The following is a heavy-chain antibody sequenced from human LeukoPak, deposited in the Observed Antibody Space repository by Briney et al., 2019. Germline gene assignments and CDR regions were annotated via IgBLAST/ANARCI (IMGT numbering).Heavy chain of an antibody. D-gene: IGHD3-10*01. CDR1: GGSISSGGYY. CDR3: ARVGGSGAYGMDV. J-gene: IGHJ6*02. Sequence: SQTLSLTCTVSGGSISSGGYYWSWIRQHPGKGLEWIGCIYYSGSTYYNPSLKSRVTISVDTSKNQFSLKLSSVTAADTAVYYCARVGGSGAYGMDVWGQGTTVTVSS. CDR2: IYYSGST. V-gene: IGHV4-31*03.